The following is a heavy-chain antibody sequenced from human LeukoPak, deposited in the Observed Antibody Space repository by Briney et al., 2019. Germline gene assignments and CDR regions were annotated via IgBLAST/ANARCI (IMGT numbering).Heavy chain of an antibody. J-gene: IGHJ4*02. CDR1: GYTFTGYY. CDR2: INPNSGGT. CDR3: ARVCPPSYYGVAAYNDY. Sequence: GASVKVSCKASGYTFTGYYMHWVRQAPGQGLEWMGWINPNSGGTNYAQKLQGRVTMTTDTSTSTAYMELRSLRSDDTAVYYCARVCPPSYYGVAAYNDYWGQGTLVTVSS. D-gene: IGHD3-10*01. V-gene: IGHV1-2*02.